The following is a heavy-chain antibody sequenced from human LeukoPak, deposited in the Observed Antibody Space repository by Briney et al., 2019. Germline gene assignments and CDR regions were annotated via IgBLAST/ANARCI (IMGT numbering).Heavy chain of an antibody. CDR2: IKKDGSEK. D-gene: IGHD3-22*01. CDR3: SRGSEYYDSSGYYEYWYFDV. J-gene: IGHJ2*01. V-gene: IGHV3-7*05. CDR1: GFTFSRFW. Sequence: GGSLRLSCAVSGFTFSRFWMSWVRQAPGKGLEWLANIKKDGSEKYYVDSVKGRFTISRDNAKNSLYLQMNSLRAEDTAVYYCSRGSEYYDSSGYYEYWYFDVWGRGTLVTVSS.